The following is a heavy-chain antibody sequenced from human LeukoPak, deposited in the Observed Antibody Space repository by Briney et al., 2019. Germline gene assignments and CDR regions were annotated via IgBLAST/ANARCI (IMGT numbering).Heavy chain of an antibody. J-gene: IGHJ4*02. CDR3: ARDSGYDS. Sequence: PGGSLRLSCVASGFTFSIYSMNWVRQAPGKGLEWVSYITGSSGTISYADSVKGRFTVSRDNAKNSLYLQMNSLRDEDTAVYYCARDSGYDSWGQGTLVIVSS. V-gene: IGHV3-48*02. CDR1: GFTFSIYS. CDR2: ITGSSGTI. D-gene: IGHD5-12*01.